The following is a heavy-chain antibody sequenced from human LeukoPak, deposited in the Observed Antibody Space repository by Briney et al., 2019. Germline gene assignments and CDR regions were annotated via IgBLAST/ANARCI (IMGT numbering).Heavy chain of an antibody. CDR3: ARGRGSARSSLFDF. CDR2: IYWNDDK. J-gene: IGHJ4*02. Sequence: SGPTLVNPTQTLTLTCTFSGFSLTTSEVGVGWIRQPPGKALEWLALIYWNDDKRYSPSLQSRLTITKDTSKDQVVLTITNMDTAVTASDYCARGRGSARSSLFDFWGQGTLVTVSS. V-gene: IGHV2-5*01. CDR1: GFSLTTSEVG. D-gene: IGHD3-3*01.